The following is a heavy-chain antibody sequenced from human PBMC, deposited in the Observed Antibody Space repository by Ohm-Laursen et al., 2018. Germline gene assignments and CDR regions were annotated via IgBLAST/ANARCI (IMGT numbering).Heavy chain of an antibody. V-gene: IGHV3-23*01. CDR2: ISGTGVST. D-gene: IGHD3-16*01. CDR1: GFTFNIYD. Sequence: GSLRLSCAASGFTFNIYDMNWVRQAPGKGLEWVSSISGTGVSTHYADSVKGRFTISRDNSKNTLDLQMKSLRVEDTAMYYCARGWGWFDPWGQGTLVTVSS. CDR3: ARGWGWFDP. J-gene: IGHJ5*02.